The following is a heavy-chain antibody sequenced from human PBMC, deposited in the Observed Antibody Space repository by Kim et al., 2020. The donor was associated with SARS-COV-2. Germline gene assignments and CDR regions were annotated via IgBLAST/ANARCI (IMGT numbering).Heavy chain of an antibody. J-gene: IGHJ6*02. CDR2: IYYSGST. CDR1: GGSISSSSYY. Sequence: SETLSLTCTVSGGSISSSSYYWGWIRQPPGKGLEWIGSIYYSGSTYYNPSLKSRVTISVDTSKNQFSLKLSSVTAADTAVYYCARLAFRIAAAGTEGVRGYYYYYGMDVWGQGTTVTVSS. D-gene: IGHD6-13*01. CDR3: ARLAFRIAAAGTEGVRGYYYYYGMDV. V-gene: IGHV4-39*01.